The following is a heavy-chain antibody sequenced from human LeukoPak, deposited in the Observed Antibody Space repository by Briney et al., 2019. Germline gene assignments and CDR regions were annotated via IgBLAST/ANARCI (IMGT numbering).Heavy chain of an antibody. J-gene: IGHJ6*03. CDR3: ARWRAAAGISYYYYYMDV. CDR2: INHSGST. Sequence: PSETLSLTCAVYGGSFSGYYWSWIRQPPGKGLEWLGEINHSGSTNYNPSLKSRVTISVDTSKNQFSLKLSSVTAADTAVYYCARWRAAAGISYYYYYMDVWGKGTTVTVSS. CDR1: GGSFSGYY. V-gene: IGHV4-34*01. D-gene: IGHD6-13*01.